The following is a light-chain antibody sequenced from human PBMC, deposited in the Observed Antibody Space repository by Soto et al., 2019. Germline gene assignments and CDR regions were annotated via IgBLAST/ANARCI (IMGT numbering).Light chain of an antibody. CDR3: QVWDSSSDHWV. CDR2: DDT. CDR1: NIRNKS. Sequence: SYELTQTPSVSVAPGQTARITCGGNNIRNKSVQWYQQKPGQAPVVVVYDDTNRPSGIPERFSGSNSGNTANLTISRVEAGDEADYYCQVWDSSSDHWVLGGGTKLTVL. J-gene: IGLJ3*02. V-gene: IGLV3-21*02.